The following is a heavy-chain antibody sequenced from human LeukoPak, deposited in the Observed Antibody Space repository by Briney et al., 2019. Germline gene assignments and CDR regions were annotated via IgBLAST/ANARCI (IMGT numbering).Heavy chain of an antibody. Sequence: SETLSLTCAVSGGSISSGGYSWSWIRQPPGKGLEWIGYIYHSGSTYYNPSLKSRVTISVDRSKNQFSLKLSSVTAADTAVYYCARGLSGYDAFDIWGQGTMVTVSS. V-gene: IGHV4-30-2*01. D-gene: IGHD3-16*02. J-gene: IGHJ3*02. CDR3: ARGLSGYDAFDI. CDR2: IYHSGST. CDR1: GGSISSGGYS.